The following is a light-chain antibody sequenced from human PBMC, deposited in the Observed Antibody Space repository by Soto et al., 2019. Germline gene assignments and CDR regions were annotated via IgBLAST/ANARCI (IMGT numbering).Light chain of an antibody. J-gene: IGLJ1*01. CDR2: ENN. CDR3: QSYDSSMGGYV. V-gene: IGLV1-40*01. Sequence: QSVLTQPPSVSEAPGQRVTISCTGSSSNIGAGYEAHWYQQVPGTAPKLLIYENNNRPSGVPDRFAGSNSGTSASLAITGVKAEDEAEYYCQSYDSSMGGYVFGAGTKLTVL. CDR1: SSNIGAGYE.